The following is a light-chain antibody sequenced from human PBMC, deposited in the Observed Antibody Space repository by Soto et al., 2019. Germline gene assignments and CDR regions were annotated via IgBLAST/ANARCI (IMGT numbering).Light chain of an antibody. CDR2: EVN. Sequence: ALTQPPSASGSPGQSVAISCTGTSSDVGAYNYVSWYQQRPGKAPKLMIYEVNNRPSGVSDRFSGSKSGITASLTISGLQAEDEADYYCSSYTSTNTLFVFGTGTKVTVL. CDR1: SSDVGAYNY. J-gene: IGLJ1*01. CDR3: SSYTSTNTLFV. V-gene: IGLV2-14*01.